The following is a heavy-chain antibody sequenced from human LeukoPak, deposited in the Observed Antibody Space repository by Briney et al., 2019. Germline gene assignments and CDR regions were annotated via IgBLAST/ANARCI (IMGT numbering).Heavy chain of an antibody. V-gene: IGHV4-59*01. CDR1: GGSISSYY. CDR3: ARMSSTAYGMDV. J-gene: IGHJ6*02. CDR2: IYYSGST. D-gene: IGHD2-21*02. Sequence: PSETLSLTCTVSGGSISSYYWSWIRQPPGKGLEWIGYIYYSGSTNYNPSLKSRVTISVDTSKNQFSLKLSSVTAADTAVYYCARMSSTAYGMDVWGQGTTVTVSS.